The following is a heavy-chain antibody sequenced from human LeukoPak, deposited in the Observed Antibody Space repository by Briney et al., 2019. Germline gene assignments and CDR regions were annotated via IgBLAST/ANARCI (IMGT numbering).Heavy chain of an antibody. CDR2: ISYDGSNK. Sequence: PGGSLRLSCAASGFTFSSYGMLWVRQAPGKGLEWVAVISYDGSNKYYADSVKGRFTISRDNSKNTLYLQMNSLRAEDTAVYYCAKTYYDFWSGYYDYWGQGTLVTVSS. CDR3: AKTYYDFWSGYYDY. J-gene: IGHJ4*02. D-gene: IGHD3-3*01. V-gene: IGHV3-30*18. CDR1: GFTFSSYG.